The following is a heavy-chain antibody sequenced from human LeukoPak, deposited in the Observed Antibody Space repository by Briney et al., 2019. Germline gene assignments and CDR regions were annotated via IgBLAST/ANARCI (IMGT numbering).Heavy chain of an antibody. Sequence: ASVKVSCKASGYTFTGYYMHWVRQAPGQGLEWMGWTNPNSGGTNYAQKFQGRVTMTRDTSISTAYMELSRLRSDDTAVYYCARSKVVRGVIITDFDYWGQGTLVTVSS. D-gene: IGHD3-10*01. CDR1: GYTFTGYY. V-gene: IGHV1-2*02. CDR2: TNPNSGGT. J-gene: IGHJ4*02. CDR3: ARSKVVRGVIITDFDY.